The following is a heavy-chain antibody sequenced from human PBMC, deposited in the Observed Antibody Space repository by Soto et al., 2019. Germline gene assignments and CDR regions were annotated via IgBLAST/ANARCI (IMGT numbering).Heavy chain of an antibody. CDR2: IYYSGST. J-gene: IGHJ6*02. D-gene: IGHD3-3*01. V-gene: IGHV4-59*01. CDR3: ARVWGGLVGTTIFGAYGMDV. CDR1: GGSISSYY. Sequence: KTSETLSLTCTVSGGSISSYYWSWIRQPPGKGLEWIGYIYYSGSTNYNPSLKSRVTISVDTSKNQFSLKLSSVTAADTAVYYCARVWGGLVGTTIFGAYGMDVWGQGTTVTVSS.